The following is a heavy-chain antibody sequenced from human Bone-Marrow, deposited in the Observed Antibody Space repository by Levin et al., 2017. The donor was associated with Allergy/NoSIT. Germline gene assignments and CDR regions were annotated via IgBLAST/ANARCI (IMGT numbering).Heavy chain of an antibody. V-gene: IGHV3-30*04. CDR2: ISSDGSNK. D-gene: IGHD1-26*01. CDR3: VTAGESGSYFDY. Sequence: PGGSLRLSCAASGFTFSSYIMHWVRQAPGKGLEWVTVISSDGSNKHYADSVKGRFTISRDNSKNTLYLQMNSLRAEDTAVYYCVTAGESGSYFDYWGQGTLVTVSS. CDR1: GFTFSSYI. J-gene: IGHJ4*02.